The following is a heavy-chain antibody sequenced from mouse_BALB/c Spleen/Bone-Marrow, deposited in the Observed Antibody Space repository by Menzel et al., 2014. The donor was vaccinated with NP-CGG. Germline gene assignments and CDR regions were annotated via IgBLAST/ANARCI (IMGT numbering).Heavy chain of an antibody. D-gene: IGHD1-1*01. V-gene: IGHV1-82*01. Sequence: QVHVKQSGPELVKPGASVKISCKASGYAFSSSWMNWVKQRPGQGLEWIGRIYPGDGDTNYNGKFKGKATLTADKSSSTAYMQRSSLTSVDSAVYFCASNYYGSSYAMDYWGQGTSVTVSS. J-gene: IGHJ4*01. CDR2: IYPGDGDT. CDR1: GYAFSSSW. CDR3: ASNYYGSSYAMDY.